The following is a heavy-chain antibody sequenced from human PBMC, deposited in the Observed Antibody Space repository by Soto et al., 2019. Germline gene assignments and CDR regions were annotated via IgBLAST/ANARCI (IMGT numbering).Heavy chain of an antibody. D-gene: IGHD6-19*01. J-gene: IGHJ6*02. V-gene: IGHV1-69*13. CDR3: ARQSIAVTGILYGMDV. Sequence: GASVKVSCKASGGTFSSYAISWVRQAPGQGLEWMGGIIPIFGTANYAQKFQGRVTITADESTSTAYLQWSSLKASDTAMYYCARQSIAVTGILYGMDVWGQGTTVTVSS. CDR1: GGTFSSYA. CDR2: IIPIFGTA.